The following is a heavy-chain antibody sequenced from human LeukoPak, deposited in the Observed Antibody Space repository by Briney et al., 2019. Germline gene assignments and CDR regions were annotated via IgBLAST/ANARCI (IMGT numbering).Heavy chain of an antibody. Sequence: VASVKVSCKASGYTFTSYYMHWVRQAPGQGLEWMGLINPTGGSTGYAQKFQCRITMTRDMSTSTVYMELSSLGSEDTAVYYCTRADGGGYYYYMDVWGKGTTVTVSS. V-gene: IGHV1-46*01. CDR2: INPTGGST. CDR1: GYTFTSYY. D-gene: IGHD3-16*01. CDR3: TRADGGGYYYYMDV. J-gene: IGHJ6*03.